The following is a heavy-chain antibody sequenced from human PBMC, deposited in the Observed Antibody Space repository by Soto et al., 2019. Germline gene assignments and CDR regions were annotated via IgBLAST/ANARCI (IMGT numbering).Heavy chain of an antibody. D-gene: IGHD2-15*01. Sequence: GGSLRLSCAASGFTFSSYAMSWVRQAPGKGLEWVSAISGSGGSTYYADSVKGRFTIPRDNSKNTLYLQMNSLRAEDTAVYYCAKESDAEYCSGGSCYLDSNFDYWGQGTLVTVSS. CDR2: ISGSGGST. CDR1: GFTFSSYA. J-gene: IGHJ4*02. V-gene: IGHV3-23*01. CDR3: AKESDAEYCSGGSCYLDSNFDY.